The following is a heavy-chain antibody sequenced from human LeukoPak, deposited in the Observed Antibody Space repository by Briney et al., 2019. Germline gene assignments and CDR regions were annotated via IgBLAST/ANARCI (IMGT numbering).Heavy chain of an antibody. CDR3: ARWNGYYYGSGSYAGFDY. Sequence: GGSLRLSCAASGFTFSSYWMHWVRQAPGKGLVWVSRINSDGSSTSYADSVKGRITISRDNAKNTLYLQMNSLRAEDTAVYYCARWNGYYYGSGSYAGFDYWGQGTLVTVSS. V-gene: IGHV3-74*01. CDR2: INSDGSST. CDR1: GFTFSSYW. D-gene: IGHD3-10*01. J-gene: IGHJ4*02.